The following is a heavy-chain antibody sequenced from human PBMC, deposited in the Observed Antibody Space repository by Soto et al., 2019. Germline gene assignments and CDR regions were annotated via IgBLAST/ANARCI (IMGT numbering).Heavy chain of an antibody. V-gene: IGHV1-18*01. CDR3: ARTRRDYGDEHWFDP. D-gene: IGHD4-17*01. Sequence: ASVKVSCKASGYTFTSYGISWVRQAPGQGLEWMGWISAYNGNTNYAQKLQGRVTMTTDTSTSTAYMELRSLRSDDTAVYYCARTRRDYGDEHWFDPWGPGTPVTVSS. CDR1: GYTFTSYG. J-gene: IGHJ5*02. CDR2: ISAYNGNT.